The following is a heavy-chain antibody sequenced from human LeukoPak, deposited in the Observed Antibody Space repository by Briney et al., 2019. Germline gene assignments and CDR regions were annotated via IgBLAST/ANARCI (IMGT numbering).Heavy chain of an antibody. D-gene: IGHD2-2*01. CDR3: ARGPPESTHRDY. Sequence: GASVKVSCKAAGYSFTSYDVNWVRQAAGQGLEWIGWMRPNNGNSGFAQKFQGRVTMTRSTSITTAYMELSSLTSEDTAVYYCARGPPESTHRDYWGARTLVTVSS. CDR2: MRPNNGNS. J-gene: IGHJ4*02. V-gene: IGHV1-8*01. CDR1: GYSFTSYD.